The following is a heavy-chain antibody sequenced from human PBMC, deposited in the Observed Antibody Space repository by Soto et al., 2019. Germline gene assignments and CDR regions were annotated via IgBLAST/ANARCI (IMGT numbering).Heavy chain of an antibody. CDR1: GYTFTSYD. J-gene: IGHJ6*03. Sequence: ASVKVSCKASGYTFTSYDINWVRQATGQGLEWMGWMNPNSGNTGYAQKFQGRVTMTRNTSISTAYMELSSVTAADTAVYYCARQNAGTFYYYYYMDVWGKGTTVTVSS. CDR3: ARQNAGTFYYYYYMDV. CDR2: MNPNSGNT. D-gene: IGHD1-7*01. V-gene: IGHV1-8*01.